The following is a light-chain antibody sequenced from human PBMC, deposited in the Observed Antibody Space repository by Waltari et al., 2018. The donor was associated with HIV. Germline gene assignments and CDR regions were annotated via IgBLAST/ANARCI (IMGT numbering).Light chain of an antibody. CDR2: GAS. CDR1: QSVGSY. V-gene: IGKV3-15*01. CDR3: HQYNKWPRGT. J-gene: IGKJ4*01. Sequence: VMTQSPATPSVSPGGRATLSCKASQSVGSYLAWYQQKPGQAPRLLIYGASTRATAIPTRFSGSGSGTEFTLTISSLQSEDFAVYYCHQYNKWPRGTFGGGTKVEV.